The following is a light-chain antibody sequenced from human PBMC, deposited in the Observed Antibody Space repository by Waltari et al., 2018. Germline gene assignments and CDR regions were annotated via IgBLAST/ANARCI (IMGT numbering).Light chain of an antibody. CDR1: SSTIRAGYD. CDR2: KTN. Sequence: QSVLTQPPSVSAAPGQSVTLPCTGSSSTIRAGYDASWYQQVPGRAPKLLIYKTNYRPSGVPARFFGSKSGTSASLVITGLQAEDEGHYYCQSYDSDLSRVFGGGTKVTVL. J-gene: IGLJ3*02. CDR3: QSYDSDLSRV. V-gene: IGLV1-40*01.